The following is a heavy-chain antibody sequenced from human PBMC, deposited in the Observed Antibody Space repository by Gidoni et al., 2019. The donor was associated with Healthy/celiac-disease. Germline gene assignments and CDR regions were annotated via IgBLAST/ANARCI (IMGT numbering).Heavy chain of an antibody. J-gene: IGHJ6*02. V-gene: IGHV3-66*02. CDR3: ARVPVLEWFGSYSGMDV. Sequence: EVQLVESGGGLVQPGGSLRLSCAASGFTVSSNYMSWVRQAPGQGLEWVSVIYSGGSTYYADSVKGRFTISRDNSKNTLYLQMNSLRAEDTAVYYCARVPVLEWFGSYSGMDVWGQGTTVTVSS. CDR1: GFTVSSNY. CDR2: IYSGGST. D-gene: IGHD3-3*01.